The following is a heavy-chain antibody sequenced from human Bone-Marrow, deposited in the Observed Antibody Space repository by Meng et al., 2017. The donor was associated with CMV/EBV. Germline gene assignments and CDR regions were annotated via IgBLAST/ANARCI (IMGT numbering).Heavy chain of an antibody. CDR1: GFTFSSYS. V-gene: IGHV3-53*01. J-gene: IGHJ6*01. D-gene: IGHD4-11*01. Sequence: GESLKISCAASGFTFSSYSMNWVRQAPGKGLEWVLVIYGGQTTYYADSVKGRFTISRDNSKNTVFLQMDGLRVEDTAVYYCAGESGLPNGMDVWGRGTTVTVSS. CDR2: IYGGQTT. CDR3: AGESGLPNGMDV.